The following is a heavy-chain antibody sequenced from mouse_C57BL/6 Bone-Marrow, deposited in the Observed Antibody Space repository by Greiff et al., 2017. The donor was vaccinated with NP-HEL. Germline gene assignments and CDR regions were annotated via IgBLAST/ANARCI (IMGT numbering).Heavy chain of an antibody. J-gene: IGHJ2*01. CDR1: GYTFTSYW. Sequence: QVHVKQPGAELVKPGASVKMSCKASGYTFTSYWITWVKQRPGQGLEWIGDIYPGSGSTNYNEKFKSKATLTVDTSSSTAYMQLSSLTSEDSAVYYCARWLLRYFDYWGQGTTLTVSS. D-gene: IGHD2-3*01. V-gene: IGHV1-55*01. CDR2: IYPGSGST. CDR3: ARWLLRYFDY.